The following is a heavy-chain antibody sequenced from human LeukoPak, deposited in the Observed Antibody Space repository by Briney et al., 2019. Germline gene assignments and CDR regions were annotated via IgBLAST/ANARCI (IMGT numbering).Heavy chain of an antibody. V-gene: IGHV4-34*01. Sequence: PSETLSLTCAVYGGSFSGYYWSWIRQPPGKGLEWIGEINHSGSTNYNPSLKSRVTISVDTSKNQFSLKLSSVTAADTAVYYCARERITMVRGRPDYYYYYMDVWGKGTTVTVSS. CDR1: GGSFSGYY. CDR2: INHSGST. CDR3: ARERITMVRGRPDYYYYYMDV. J-gene: IGHJ6*03. D-gene: IGHD3-10*01.